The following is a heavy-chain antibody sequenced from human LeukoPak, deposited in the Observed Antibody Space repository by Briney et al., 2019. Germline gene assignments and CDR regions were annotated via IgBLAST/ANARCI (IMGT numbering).Heavy chain of an antibody. Sequence: PGRSLRLSCAAPGFTFSSYAMHWVRQAPGKGLEWLAVISYDGSNKYYADSVKGRFTISRDNSKNTLYLQMNSLRAEDTAVYYCARDREMATIRYFDYWGQGTLVTVSS. CDR1: GFTFSSYA. V-gene: IGHV3-30-3*01. CDR2: ISYDGSNK. J-gene: IGHJ4*02. D-gene: IGHD5-24*01. CDR3: ARDREMATIRYFDY.